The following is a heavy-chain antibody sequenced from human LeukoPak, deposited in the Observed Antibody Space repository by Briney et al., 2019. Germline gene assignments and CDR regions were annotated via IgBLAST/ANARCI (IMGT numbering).Heavy chain of an antibody. D-gene: IGHD1/OR15-1a*01. V-gene: IGHV4-4*07. CDR1: GGSISSYY. Sequence: SETLSLTCTVSGGSISSYYWSWVRQPAGKGLEWIGRIYTSGSTNYNPSLKSRVTISVDKSKNQFYLKLSTVTAADTAVYYCARQTNAFDIWGRETIVSVSS. CDR3: ARQTNAFDI. J-gene: IGHJ3*02. CDR2: IYTSGST.